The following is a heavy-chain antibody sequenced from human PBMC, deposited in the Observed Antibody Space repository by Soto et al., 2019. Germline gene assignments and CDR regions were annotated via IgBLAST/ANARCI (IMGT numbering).Heavy chain of an antibody. CDR2: MNTNSDDT. V-gene: IGHV1-8*01. J-gene: IGHJ6*02. CDR1: GYTFTSYD. CDR3: ARQWSAAGHFYGMDV. D-gene: IGHD6-13*01. Sequence: ASVKVSCKTSGYTFTSYDINWVRQAPGQGLEWVGWMNTNSDDTRSAEKFRGRLTLTRDKSMRAVYMKLSNLRPDDTAVYYCARQWSAAGHFYGMDVWGQGTTVTVSS.